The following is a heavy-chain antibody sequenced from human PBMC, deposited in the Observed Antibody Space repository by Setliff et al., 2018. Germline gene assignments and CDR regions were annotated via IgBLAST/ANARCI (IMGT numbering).Heavy chain of an antibody. D-gene: IGHD4-17*01. V-gene: IGHV1-18*01. CDR3: ARIDYGGNSVYFDY. CDR1: GYTFFAYG. Sequence: ASVKVSCKASGYTFFAYGINWVRQAPGQGLEWMGWISPYNSNTLYAQTFQGRVTMTTDTSTNTAYMELRSPRSDDTAMYYCARIDYGGNSVYFDYWGQGTLVTV. CDR2: ISPYNSNT. J-gene: IGHJ4*02.